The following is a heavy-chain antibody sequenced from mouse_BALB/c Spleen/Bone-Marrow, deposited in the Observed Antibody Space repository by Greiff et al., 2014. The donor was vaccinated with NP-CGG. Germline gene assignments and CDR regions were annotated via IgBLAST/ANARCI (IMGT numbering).Heavy chain of an antibody. CDR1: GFNIKDTY. CDR2: IDPANGNT. Sequence: EVQLVESGAELVKPGASVKLSCTASGFNIKDTYMHWVKQRPEQGLEWIGRIDPANGNTKYDPKFQGKATITADTSSNTAYLQLGSLTSEDTAVYYCARYYYGSSYFDYWGQGTTLTVSS. D-gene: IGHD1-1*01. V-gene: IGHV14-3*02. CDR3: ARYYYGSSYFDY. J-gene: IGHJ2*01.